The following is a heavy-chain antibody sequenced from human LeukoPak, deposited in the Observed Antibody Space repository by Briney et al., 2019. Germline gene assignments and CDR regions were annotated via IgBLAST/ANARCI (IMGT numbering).Heavy chain of an antibody. CDR3: ARYPLTSSWYYFDY. V-gene: IGHV3-21*01. D-gene: IGHD6-13*01. Sequence: GGSLRLSCAASGFTFSNYAMNWVRQAPGKGLEWVSSISSSSTYIYYADSVKDRFTISRDDAKNSLYLQMNSLRAEDTAVYYCARYPLTSSWYYFDYWGQGTLVTVSS. J-gene: IGHJ4*02. CDR1: GFTFSNYA. CDR2: ISSSSTYI.